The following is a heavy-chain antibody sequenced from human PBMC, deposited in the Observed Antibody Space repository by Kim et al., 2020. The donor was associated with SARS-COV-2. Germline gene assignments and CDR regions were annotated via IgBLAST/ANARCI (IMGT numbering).Heavy chain of an antibody. CDR3: ARVSAAMLDWFDP. CDR1: GYTFTSYG. J-gene: IGHJ5*02. D-gene: IGHD2-2*01. CDR2: SSAYNGNT. Sequence: ASVKVSCKASGYTFTSYGISWVRQAPGQGLEWMGWSSAYNGNTNYAQKLQCRVTMTTDTSTSTAYMELRSLRSDDTAVYYWARVSAAMLDWFDPWGLGTLVTVSS. V-gene: IGHV1-18*04.